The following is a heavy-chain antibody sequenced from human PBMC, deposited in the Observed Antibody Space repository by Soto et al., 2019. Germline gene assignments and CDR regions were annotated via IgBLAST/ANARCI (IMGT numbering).Heavy chain of an antibody. CDR2: VFHSGGT. D-gene: IGHD6-6*01. V-gene: IGHV4-61*01. J-gene: IGHJ4*02. CDR3: ERESRQLSFDF. Sequence: SETLSLTCIVSGGSVSRGNYYWSWFRQPPGKGLEWIGYVFHSGGTNYNPSLKSRVTILVDTSENQFSLKLISVTVADTAVYYCERESRQLSFDFWGQGALVTVS. CDR1: GGSVSRGNYY.